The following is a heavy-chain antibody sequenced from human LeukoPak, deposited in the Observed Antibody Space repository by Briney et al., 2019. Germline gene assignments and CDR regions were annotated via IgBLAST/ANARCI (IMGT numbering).Heavy chain of an antibody. CDR2: ISGSGGST. J-gene: IGHJ6*02. Sequence: GGSLRLSCAAFGFTFSSYAMSWVRQAPGKGLEWVSAISGSGGSTYYADSVKGRFTISRDNSKNTLYLQMNSLRAEDTAVYYCALAAGYCSGGSCFWYGMDVWGQGTTVTVSS. D-gene: IGHD2-15*01. V-gene: IGHV3-23*01. CDR3: ALAAGYCSGGSCFWYGMDV. CDR1: GFTFSSYA.